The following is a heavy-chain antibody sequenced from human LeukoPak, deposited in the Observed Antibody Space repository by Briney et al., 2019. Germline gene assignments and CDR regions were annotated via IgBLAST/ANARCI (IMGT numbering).Heavy chain of an antibody. V-gene: IGHV3-23*01. CDR1: GFTFSTYP. D-gene: IGHD3-3*01. CDR3: AKRGSKSGSLQGGFDY. CDR2: IGAGGTT. Sequence: GGSLRLSCAASGFTFSTYPMSWVRQVPGKGLEWVSAIGAGGTTYYADSVKGRFTISRDNSKNTLYMQMTSLRAEDTAVYYCAKRGSKSGSLQGGFDYWGQGTPVTVSS. J-gene: IGHJ4*02.